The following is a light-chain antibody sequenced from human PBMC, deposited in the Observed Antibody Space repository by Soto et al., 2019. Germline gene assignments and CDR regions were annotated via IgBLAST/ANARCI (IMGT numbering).Light chain of an antibody. CDR1: QDISKF. Sequence: DIQMTQSPSSLSASVGDRVTITCQASQDISKFLNCYQLKPGKAPRLLIFDASSVETGVPSRFSGSGSGTHFTFTIDSLQAEDLATYYCQQYEDLPLTFGGGTTVEI. V-gene: IGKV1-33*01. J-gene: IGKJ4*01. CDR2: DAS. CDR3: QQYEDLPLT.